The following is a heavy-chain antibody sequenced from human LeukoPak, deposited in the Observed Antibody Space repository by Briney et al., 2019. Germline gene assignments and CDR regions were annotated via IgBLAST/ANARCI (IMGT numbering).Heavy chain of an antibody. CDR3: ARAKTRRYYDSSGYYY. D-gene: IGHD3-22*01. V-gene: IGHV4-34*01. CDR1: GGSFSGYY. Sequence: SETLSLTCAVYGGSFSGYYWSWIRQPPGKGLEWIGEINHSGSTNYNPSLRSRVTISVDTSKNQFSLKLSSVTAADTAVYYCARAKTRRYYDSSGYYYWGQGTLVTVSS. J-gene: IGHJ4*02. CDR2: INHSGST.